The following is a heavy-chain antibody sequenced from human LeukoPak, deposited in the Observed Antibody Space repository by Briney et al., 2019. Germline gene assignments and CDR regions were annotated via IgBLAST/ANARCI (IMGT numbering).Heavy chain of an antibody. J-gene: IGHJ4*02. CDR2: MNHSGST. V-gene: IGHV4-34*01. CDR1: GGSFSGYY. Sequence: SETLSLTCAVYGGSFSGYYRSWIRQPPGKGLEWIGEMNHSGSTNYNPSLKSRVTISVDTSKNQFSLKLSSVTAADTAVYYCARGYCSSTSCSTIYFDYWGQGTLVTVSS. D-gene: IGHD2-2*02. CDR3: ARGYCSSTSCSTIYFDY.